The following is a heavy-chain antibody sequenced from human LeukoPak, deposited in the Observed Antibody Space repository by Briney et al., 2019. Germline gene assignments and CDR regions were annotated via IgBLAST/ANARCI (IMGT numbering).Heavy chain of an antibody. CDR1: GFIFSPYA. V-gene: IGHV3-64D*06. CDR2: ISSEGKTT. Sequence: GGSLRLSCSASGFIFSPYAMHWVRQAPGKELEYVSSISSEGKTTYYADSVKGRFTISRDNSKNTLYLQMSSLRPEDAAVYYCVKDRWVDHWGQGTLVTVSS. J-gene: IGHJ4*02. D-gene: IGHD6-13*01. CDR3: VKDRWVDH.